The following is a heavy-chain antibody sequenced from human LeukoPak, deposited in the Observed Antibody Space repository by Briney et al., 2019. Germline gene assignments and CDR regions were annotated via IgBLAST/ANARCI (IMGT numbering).Heavy chain of an antibody. CDR2: IYTSGST. CDR3: ARVTSDWFDP. J-gene: IGHJ5*02. Sequence: PSETLSLTCTVSGGSISSGSYYWSWIRQPAGKGLEWIGRIYTSGSTKYNPSLKSRVTISVDTSKNQFSLKLSSVTAADTAVYYCARVTSDWFDPWGRGTLVTVSS. V-gene: IGHV4-61*02. D-gene: IGHD2-2*01. CDR1: GGSISSGSYY.